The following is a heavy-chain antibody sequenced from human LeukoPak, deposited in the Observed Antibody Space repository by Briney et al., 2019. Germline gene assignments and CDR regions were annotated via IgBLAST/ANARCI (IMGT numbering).Heavy chain of an antibody. CDR3: ARDISGSDGY. J-gene: IGHJ4*02. Sequence: TGGSLRLSCAASGFTVSSNYMSWVRQVPGKGLEWVSVIYSGGSTYYADSVKGRFTISRDNSKNTLYLQMNSLRAEDTAVYYCARDISGSDGYWGQGTLVTVSS. D-gene: IGHD3-10*01. V-gene: IGHV3-53*01. CDR2: IYSGGST. CDR1: GFTVSSNY.